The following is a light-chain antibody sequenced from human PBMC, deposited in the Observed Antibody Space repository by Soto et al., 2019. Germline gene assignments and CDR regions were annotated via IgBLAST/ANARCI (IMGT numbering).Light chain of an antibody. Sequence: HSALTQPASVSGAPGQSITISFTGSVVGGYNYVSWYQQHPGKAPKLMIYDVSNRPSGVSNRFSGSKSGNTASLTISGLQVEDEADYYCSSYTNSNTLVFGTGTKVTVL. CDR1: SVVGGYNY. V-gene: IGLV2-14*01. J-gene: IGLJ1*01. CDR3: SSYTNSNTLV. CDR2: DVS.